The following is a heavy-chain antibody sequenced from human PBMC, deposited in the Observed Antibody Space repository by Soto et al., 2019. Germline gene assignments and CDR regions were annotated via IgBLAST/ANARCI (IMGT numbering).Heavy chain of an antibody. D-gene: IGHD3-22*01. Sequence: EVQLLESGGGLAQPGGSLRLSCVASGFNFSSYAMTWVRQAPGPGLEWGSVSSGSGGSTYYADSVTGRFTISRDNSKNTLYLQMNSLRDEDTAVYYCARDYSRAYYYDAFDIWGQGTMVTVSS. CDR3: ARDYSRAYYYDAFDI. CDR1: GFNFSSYA. J-gene: IGHJ3*02. CDR2: SSGSGGST. V-gene: IGHV3-23*01.